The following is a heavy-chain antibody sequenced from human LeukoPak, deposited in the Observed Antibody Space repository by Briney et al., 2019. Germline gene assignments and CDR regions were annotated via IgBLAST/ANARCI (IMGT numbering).Heavy chain of an antibody. Sequence: GGSLRLSCAASGFTVSSNYMSWVRQAPGKGLEWVSLISSVGTTYYADSVKGRFTISRDNSKNTLFLQMNSLRAEDTAVYYCAKGPRQQLVTRFDYWGQGTLVAVSS. CDR1: GFTVSSNY. CDR2: ISSVGTT. D-gene: IGHD6-13*01. J-gene: IGHJ4*02. CDR3: AKGPRQQLVTRFDY. V-gene: IGHV3-53*01.